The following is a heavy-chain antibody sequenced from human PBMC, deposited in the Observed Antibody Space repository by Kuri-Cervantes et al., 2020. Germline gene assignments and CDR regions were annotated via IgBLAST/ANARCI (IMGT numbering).Heavy chain of an antibody. V-gene: IGHV4-39*07. CDR1: GGSVSSGSYY. CDR3: AAIAAAGIYYYYYMDV. J-gene: IGHJ6*03. CDR2: INHSGST. D-gene: IGHD6-13*01. Sequence: SETLSLTCTVSGGSVSSGSYYWSWIRQPPGKGLEWIGEINHSGSTNYNPSLKSRVTISVDTSKNQFSLKLSSVTAADTAVYYCAAIAAAGIYYYYYMDVWGEGTTVTVSS.